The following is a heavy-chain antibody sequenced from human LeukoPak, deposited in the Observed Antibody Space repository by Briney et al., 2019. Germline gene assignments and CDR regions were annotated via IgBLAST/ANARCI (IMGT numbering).Heavy chain of an antibody. Sequence: GGSLRLSCAASGFTFSNYWMHWVRQVPGKGLVCVSRINIDGTSTSYADSVKGRFTISRDNAKNALYLQMNSLRAEDTAVYYCARSGLSRFGFWGQGTLVTVSS. CDR3: ARSGLSRFGF. CDR1: GFTFSNYW. V-gene: IGHV3-74*01. CDR2: INIDGTST. J-gene: IGHJ4*02. D-gene: IGHD2/OR15-2a*01.